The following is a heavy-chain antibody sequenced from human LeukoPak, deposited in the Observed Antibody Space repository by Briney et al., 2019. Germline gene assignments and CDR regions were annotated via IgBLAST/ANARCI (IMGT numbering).Heavy chain of an antibody. CDR1: GNSFTSYW. CDR3: TGHIRYSGSYHFDY. CDR2: IYPGDSDT. J-gene: IGHJ4*02. D-gene: IGHD1-26*01. Sequence: GESLKISCKGSGNSFTSYWIGLVRQMPGKGLEWMGIIYPGDSDTRYSPSFQGQVTISADKTISTAYLQWSRLEASDTAMYDCTGHIRYSGSYHFDYWGQGTLVTVSS. V-gene: IGHV5-51*01.